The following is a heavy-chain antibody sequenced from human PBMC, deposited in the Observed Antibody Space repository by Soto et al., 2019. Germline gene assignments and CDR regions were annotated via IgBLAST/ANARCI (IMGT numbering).Heavy chain of an antibody. V-gene: IGHV4-39*01. CDR1: GGSISSSSYY. CDR2: IYYSGST. CDR3: ARQAYCGGDCYWYYFDY. D-gene: IGHD2-21*02. J-gene: IGHJ4*02. Sequence: SETLSLTCTVSGGSISSSSYYWGWIRQPPGKGLEWIGSIYYSGSTYYNPSLKSRVTISVDTSKNQFSLKLSSVTAADTAVYYCARQAYCGGDCYWYYFDYWGQGTLVTVSS.